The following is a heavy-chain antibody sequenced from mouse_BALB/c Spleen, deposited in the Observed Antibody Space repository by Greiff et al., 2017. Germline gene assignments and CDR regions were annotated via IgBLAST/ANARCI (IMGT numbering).Heavy chain of an antibody. D-gene: IGHD4-1*01. J-gene: IGHJ4*01. CDR3: ARSLLTHAMDY. V-gene: IGHV5-17*02. CDR1: GFTFSSFG. Sequence: EVKLVESGGGLVQPGGSRKLSCAASGFTFSSFGMHWVRQAPEKGLEWVAYISSGSSTIYYADTVKGRFTISRDNPKNTLLLQMTSLRSEDTAMYYCARSLLTHAMDYWGQGTSVTVSS. CDR2: ISSGSSTI.